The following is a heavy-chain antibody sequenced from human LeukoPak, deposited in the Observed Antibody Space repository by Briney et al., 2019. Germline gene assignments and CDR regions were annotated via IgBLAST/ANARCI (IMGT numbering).Heavy chain of an antibody. V-gene: IGHV1-46*01. CDR3: ARGGYSYGLCDY. Sequence: ASVKVSFKASGYTFTSYYMHWVRQAPGQGLEWMGIINPSGGSTTYAQKFQGRVTMTRDTSTSTVYMELRSLRSDDTAVYYCARGGYSYGLCDYWGQGTLVTVSS. J-gene: IGHJ4*02. D-gene: IGHD5-18*01. CDR1: GYTFTSYY. CDR2: INPSGGST.